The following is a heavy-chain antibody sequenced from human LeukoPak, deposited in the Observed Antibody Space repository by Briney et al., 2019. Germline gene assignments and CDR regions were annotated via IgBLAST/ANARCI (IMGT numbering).Heavy chain of an antibody. V-gene: IGHV4-61*02. Sequence: SQTLSLTCTVSGGSISSGSYYWSWIRQPAGKGLEWIGRIYTSGSTNYNPSLKSRVTISVDTSKNQFPLKLSSVTAADTAVYYCARDVPYYYDSSGGAFDIWGQGTMVTVSS. CDR3: ARDVPYYYDSSGGAFDI. D-gene: IGHD3-22*01. J-gene: IGHJ3*02. CDR2: IYTSGST. CDR1: GGSISSGSYY.